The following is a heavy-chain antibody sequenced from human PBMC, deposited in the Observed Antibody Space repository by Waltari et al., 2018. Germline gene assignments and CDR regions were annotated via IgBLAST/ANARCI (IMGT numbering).Heavy chain of an antibody. CDR2: INHSGST. Sequence: QVQLQQWGAGLLKPSETLSLTCAVYGGSFSGYYWSWIRQPPGKGLEWIGEINHSGSTNYNPSLKSLVTISVDTSKNQFSLKLSSVTAADTAVYYCARHPSSSWFYWFDPWGQGTLVTVSS. CDR3: ARHPSSSWFYWFDP. CDR1: GGSFSGYY. J-gene: IGHJ5*02. V-gene: IGHV4-34*01. D-gene: IGHD6-13*01.